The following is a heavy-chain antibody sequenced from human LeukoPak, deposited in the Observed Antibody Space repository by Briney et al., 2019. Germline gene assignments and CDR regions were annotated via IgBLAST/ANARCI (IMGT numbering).Heavy chain of an antibody. CDR3: AKDGNIFEYSSSSDFDY. J-gene: IGHJ4*02. CDR1: GFTFSSYW. V-gene: IGHV3-7*01. D-gene: IGHD6-6*01. CDR2: IKQDGSEK. Sequence: GGSLRLSCAASGFTFSSYWMSWVRQAPGKGLEWVANIKQDGSEKYFVDSVKGRFTISRDNAKNSLYLQVNSLRAEDTAVYYCAKDGNIFEYSSSSDFDYWGQGTLVTVSS.